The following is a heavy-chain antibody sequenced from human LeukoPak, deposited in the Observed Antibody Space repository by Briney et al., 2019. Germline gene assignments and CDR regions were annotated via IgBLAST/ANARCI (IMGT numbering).Heavy chain of an antibody. Sequence: ESGPTLVNPTQTLTLTCTFSGFSLGTSGMCVSWIRQPPGKALEWLARIDRDDDKYYGTSLQTRLTISKDTSKNQVVLTMTNMDPVDTATYYCARAFPTVTTFDYWGQGTLVTVSS. V-gene: IGHV2-70*11. CDR3: ARAFPTVTTFDY. CDR2: IDRDDDK. J-gene: IGHJ4*02. D-gene: IGHD4-17*01. CDR1: GFSLGTSGMC.